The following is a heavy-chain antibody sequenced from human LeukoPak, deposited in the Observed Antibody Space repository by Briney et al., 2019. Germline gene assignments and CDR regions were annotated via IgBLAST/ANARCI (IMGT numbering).Heavy chain of an antibody. Sequence: GGSLRLSCAASGFTFSSYEMNWVRQAPGKGLEWVSYISSSGSIIYYADSVKGRFTISRDNAKNSLYLQMNSLRAEDTAVYYCARESFTFGGVIAPDFDYWGQGTLVTVSS. CDR1: GFTFSSYE. D-gene: IGHD3-16*02. J-gene: IGHJ4*02. CDR3: ARESFTFGGVIAPDFDY. V-gene: IGHV3-48*03. CDR2: ISSSGSII.